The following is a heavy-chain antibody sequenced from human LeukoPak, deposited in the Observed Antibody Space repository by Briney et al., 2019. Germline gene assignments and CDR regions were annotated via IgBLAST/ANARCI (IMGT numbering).Heavy chain of an antibody. D-gene: IGHD3-9*01. CDR2: ISWDGGST. CDR3: AKDITKKTYYDILTGYYPGLNYFDY. V-gene: IGHV3-43D*03. J-gene: IGHJ4*02. CDR1: GFTFDDYA. Sequence: GGSLRLSCAASGFTFDDYAMHWVRQAPGKGLEWVSLISWDGGSTYYADSVKGRFTISRDNSKNSLYLQMNSLRAEDTALYYCAKDITKKTYYDILTGYYPGLNYFDYWGQGTLVTGSS.